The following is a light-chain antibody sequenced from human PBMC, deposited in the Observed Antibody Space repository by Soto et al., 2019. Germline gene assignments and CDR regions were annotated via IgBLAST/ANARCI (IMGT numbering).Light chain of an antibody. Sequence: EVVMTQSPLSLPVTLGQPASISCRSSQSLVYSDGNTYLNWFQQRPGQSPRRLIYKVSNRDSGVPDRFSGSVSGTDLTLKISRVEAEDVGVYYCMKGTHTWTFGQGTKVEIK. CDR3: MKGTHTWT. CDR1: QSLVYSDGNTY. CDR2: KVS. V-gene: IGKV2-30*01. J-gene: IGKJ1*01.